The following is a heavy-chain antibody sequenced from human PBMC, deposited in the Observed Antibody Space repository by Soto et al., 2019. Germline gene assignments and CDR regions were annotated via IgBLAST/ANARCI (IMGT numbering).Heavy chain of an antibody. V-gene: IGHV3-48*01. Sequence: EVQLVESGGGLVQPGGSLRLSCAASGFSISDCSMNWVRRAPGKGLEWISYISTNNDARYYADSVKGRFTISRDNAKNSLYLQMNSLRAEDAALYYCASVLGSRRSGSYPSYWGQGTLVTVSS. D-gene: IGHD3-10*01. J-gene: IGHJ4*02. CDR3: ASVLGSRRSGSYPSY. CDR2: ISTNNDAR. CDR1: GFSISDCS.